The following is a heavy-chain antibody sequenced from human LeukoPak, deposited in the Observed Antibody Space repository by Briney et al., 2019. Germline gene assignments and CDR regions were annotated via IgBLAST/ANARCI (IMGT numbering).Heavy chain of an antibody. V-gene: IGHV1-69*04. Sequence: ASVKVSCKASGGTFSSYVISWVRQAPGQGLEWMGRIIPILGIANYAHKFQGRLTLTADKSTSTAYMELSSLRSEDTAVYYCAGLPAAIWADYWGQGTLVTVSS. J-gene: IGHJ4*02. CDR3: AGLPAAIWADY. CDR1: GGTFSSYV. D-gene: IGHD2-2*02. CDR2: IIPILGIA.